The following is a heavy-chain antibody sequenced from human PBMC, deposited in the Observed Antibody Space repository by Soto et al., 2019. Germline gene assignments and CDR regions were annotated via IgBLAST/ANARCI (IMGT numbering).Heavy chain of an antibody. J-gene: IGHJ6*02. V-gene: IGHV4-34*01. CDR3: ARSRPPYYYYYGMDV. CDR2: INHSGST. Sequence: PSETLSLTCAVYGGSFSGYFWSWIRQPPGKGLEWIGEINHSGSTKYNPSLKSRLTISVDTSKNLVSLRLSSMTAADTAVYYCARSRPPYYYYYGMDVWGQGTTVTVSS. CDR1: GGSFSGYF. D-gene: IGHD6-6*01.